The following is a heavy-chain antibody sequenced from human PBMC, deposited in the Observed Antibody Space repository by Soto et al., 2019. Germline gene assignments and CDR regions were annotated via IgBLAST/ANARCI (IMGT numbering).Heavy chain of an antibody. D-gene: IGHD3-10*01. CDR2: ISYDGSNK. J-gene: IGHJ6*02. V-gene: IGHV3-30*18. Sequence: PVGSLRLSCAASGFTFSGYGMHWVRQAPGKGLEWVAVISYDGSNKYYADSVKGRFTISRDNSKNTLYLQMNSLRAEDTAVYYCAKAVYYYGSGSSPYYYYGMDVWGQGTTVTVSS. CDR1: GFTFSGYG. CDR3: AKAVYYYGSGSSPYYYYGMDV.